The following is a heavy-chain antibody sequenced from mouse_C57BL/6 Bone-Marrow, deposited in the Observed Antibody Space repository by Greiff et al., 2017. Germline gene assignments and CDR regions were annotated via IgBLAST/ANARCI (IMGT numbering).Heavy chain of an antibody. CDR1: GFTFSSYG. CDR2: ISSCGSYT. J-gene: IGHJ2*01. D-gene: IGHD3-3*01. Sequence: EVQLQQSGGDLVKPGGSLKLSCAASGFTFSSYGMSWVRQTPDKRLEWVATISSCGSYTYYPDSVKGRFTISRDNAKNTLYLQMSSLKSEDTAMYYCARRDWSYYFDYWGQGTTLTVSS. CDR3: ARRDWSYYFDY. V-gene: IGHV5-6*01.